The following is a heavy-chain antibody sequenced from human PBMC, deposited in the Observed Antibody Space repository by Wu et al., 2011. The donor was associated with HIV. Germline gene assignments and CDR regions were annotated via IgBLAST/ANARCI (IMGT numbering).Heavy chain of an antibody. CDR2: MNPNSEDT. CDR1: GYTFTAYY. CDR3: ATGRAGLMDY. J-gene: IGHJ4*02. V-gene: IGHV1-2*02. Sequence: QVQLVQSGAEVKKPGASVKVSCKASGYTFTAYYMHWLRQAPGQGLEWMGWMNPNSEDTGYAQKFQGRVTVTWDTSIRTIYMELSGLTSEDTAIYYCATGRAGLMDYWGQGTPVIVSS.